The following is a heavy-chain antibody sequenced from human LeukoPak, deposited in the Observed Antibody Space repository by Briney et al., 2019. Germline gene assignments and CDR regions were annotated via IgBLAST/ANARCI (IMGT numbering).Heavy chain of an antibody. J-gene: IGHJ4*02. CDR1: GFTFRSYW. V-gene: IGHV3-7*01. CDR3: ARDGTPFDS. CDR2: IKQDGSEK. D-gene: IGHD1-26*01. Sequence: PGASLRLSCAASGFTFRSYWMSWVRQPPGKGLEWVANIKQDGSEKYYVDSVRGRFTISRDNAKNPVYLQMSSLRAEDTAVYYCARDGTPFDSWGQGTLVTVSS.